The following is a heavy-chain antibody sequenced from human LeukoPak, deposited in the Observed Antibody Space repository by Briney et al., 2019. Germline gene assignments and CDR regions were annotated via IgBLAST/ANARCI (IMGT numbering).Heavy chain of an antibody. CDR3: AGSLVPESAFDI. V-gene: IGHV3-30-3*01. Sequence: GGSLRLSCAASGSTFDDYAMHWVRQAPGKGLEGVAVISYDGSNKYYADSVKGRFTISRDNSKNTLYLQMNSLRAEDTAVYYCAGSLVPESAFDIWGQGTMVTVSS. D-gene: IGHD2-15*01. CDR2: ISYDGSNK. J-gene: IGHJ3*02. CDR1: GSTFDDYA.